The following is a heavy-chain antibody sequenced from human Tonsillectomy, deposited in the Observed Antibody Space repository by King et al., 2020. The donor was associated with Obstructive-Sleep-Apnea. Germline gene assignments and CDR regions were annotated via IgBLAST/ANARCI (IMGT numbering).Heavy chain of an antibody. CDR1: VYSISSGYY. CDR2: LYHRGST. J-gene: IGHJ3*02. CDR3: ARAVDTPLGAFDI. V-gene: IGHV4-38-2*02. D-gene: IGHD3-9*01. Sequence: QLQESGPGLVKPSETLSLTCTVSVYSISSGYYWGWIRQPPGKGLEWVWRLYHRGSTYYKPSLRSRVTISEDTSKNRFSLKVNSVTAADTAVYYCARAVDTPLGAFDIWGQGTMVTVSS.